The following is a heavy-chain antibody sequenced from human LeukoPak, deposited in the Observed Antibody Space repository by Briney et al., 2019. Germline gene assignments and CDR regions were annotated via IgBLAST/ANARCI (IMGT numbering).Heavy chain of an antibody. CDR2: ISGSSGNT. V-gene: IGHV3-23*01. CDR3: ANWGAGTKGLY. CDR1: ELTFSDHA. Sequence: GGSLRLSCAASELTFSDHAMGWVRQAPGKGLEWVSSISGSSGNTYYADSVKGRYSISRDNSKNTVFLQINRPRAEDTAIYYCANWGAGTKGLYWGQGTLVTVSS. J-gene: IGHJ4*02. D-gene: IGHD1-1*01.